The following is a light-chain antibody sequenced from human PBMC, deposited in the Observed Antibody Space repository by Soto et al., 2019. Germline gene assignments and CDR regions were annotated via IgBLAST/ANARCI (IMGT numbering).Light chain of an antibody. J-gene: IGKJ1*01. CDR3: QQSYNTPWT. CDR1: QSIGRN. Sequence: DIQMTQSPSSLSASVRDRVTIPCRSSQSIGRNLNWYLQKPGKAPKLLVYAASHLQSGVPSRFSGGGSGTAFTLTISSLQPEDSATYYCQQSYNTPWTFGQGTKVDIK. V-gene: IGKV1-39*01. CDR2: AAS.